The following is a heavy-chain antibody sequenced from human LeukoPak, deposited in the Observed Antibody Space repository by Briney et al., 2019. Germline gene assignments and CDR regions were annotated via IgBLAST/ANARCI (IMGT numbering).Heavy chain of an antibody. J-gene: IGHJ4*02. CDR1: GLTFTNYW. D-gene: IGHD6-13*01. CDR2: INFDGSNI. CDR3: ARGGSWYEGRTSDY. Sequence: GRSLTLSCAASGLTFTNYWTHWVRHAPGKGLVWVSRINFDGSNITYTYSVKCRFRISRANAKTTLYLQMNSLRAEDTAVYYCARGGSWYEGRTSDYWGQGTLVTVSS. V-gene: IGHV3-74*01.